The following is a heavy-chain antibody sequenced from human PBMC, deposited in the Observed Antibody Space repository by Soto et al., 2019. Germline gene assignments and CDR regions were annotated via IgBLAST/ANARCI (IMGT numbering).Heavy chain of an antibody. CDR3: ARESGYEHLAPAGY. D-gene: IGHD5-12*01. CDR1: GGSISSTNW. Sequence: PSETLSLTCAVSGGSISSTNWWSWVRQPPGKGLEWIGEIFHSGSTNYNPSLKSRVTISVDKSKNQFSLKLNSLRAEDTAVYYCARESGYEHLAPAGYWGQGTLVTVSS. J-gene: IGHJ4*02. V-gene: IGHV4-4*02. CDR2: IFHSGST.